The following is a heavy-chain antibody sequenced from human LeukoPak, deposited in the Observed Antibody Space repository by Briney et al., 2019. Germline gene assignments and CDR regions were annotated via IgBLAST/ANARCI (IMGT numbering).Heavy chain of an antibody. D-gene: IGHD6-6*01. V-gene: IGHV3-30*02. Sequence: GGSLRLSCAASGFSFSSYGMHWVRQAPGKGLEWVAFIRYDGSNEYVDSVKGRFTISRDNSKNTLYLQMNSLKPEDTAVYYCANLARPLDYWGQGALVTVSS. CDR2: IRYDGSNE. CDR3: ANLARPLDY. J-gene: IGHJ4*02. CDR1: GFSFSSYG.